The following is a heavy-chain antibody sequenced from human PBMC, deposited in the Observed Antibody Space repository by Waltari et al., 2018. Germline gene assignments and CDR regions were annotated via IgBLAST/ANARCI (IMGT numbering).Heavy chain of an antibody. CDR1: GSTFSRYA. J-gene: IGHJ4*02. CDR3: AKGVNTMTTGGDY. V-gene: IGHV3-23*01. CDR2: ISGSGDRT. D-gene: IGHD4-17*01. Sequence: EVQLLESGVGLVQPGGSLRLSCAASGSTFSRYAMTWVRQAPGKGLEWVSAISGSGDRTYYADSAKGRFTISRDNSKNTLNLQMNSLRGEDTAIYYCAKGVNTMTTGGDYWSQGTLVTVSS.